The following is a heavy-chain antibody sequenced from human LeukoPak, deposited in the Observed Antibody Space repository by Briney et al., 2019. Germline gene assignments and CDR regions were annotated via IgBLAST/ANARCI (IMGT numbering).Heavy chain of an antibody. Sequence: GGSLRLSCAASGFTFSSYGMHWVRQAPGKGLEWVAFIRYDTSNKYYADSVKGRFTISRDNSKNTLYLQMNSLKTEDTAVYYCTTGRMTTVTTRSFWGQGTLVTVSS. CDR2: IRYDTSNK. CDR1: GFTFSSYG. CDR3: TTGRMTTVTTRSF. D-gene: IGHD4-17*01. V-gene: IGHV3-30*02. J-gene: IGHJ4*02.